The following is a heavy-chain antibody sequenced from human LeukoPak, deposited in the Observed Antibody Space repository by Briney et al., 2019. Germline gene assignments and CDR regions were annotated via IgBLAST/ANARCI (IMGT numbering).Heavy chain of an antibody. V-gene: IGHV4/OR15-8*01. CDR2: IYHSGSS. CDR3: AGGARTSWTY. Sequence: PSETLSLTCVVSGVSINNYNWWSWVRQSPGKGLEWIGEIYHSGSSNYNPSLESRVTLSVDKSKNQFSLNLNSLTAADTAVYYCAGGARTSWTYWGQGTLVAVSS. D-gene: IGHD2-2*01. J-gene: IGHJ4*02. CDR1: GVSINNYNW.